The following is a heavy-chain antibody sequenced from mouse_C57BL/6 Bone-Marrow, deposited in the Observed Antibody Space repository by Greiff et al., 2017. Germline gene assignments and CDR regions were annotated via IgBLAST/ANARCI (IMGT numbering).Heavy chain of an antibody. J-gene: IGHJ4*01. Sequence: QVQLKQPGAELVKPGASVKLSCKASGYTFNSYWMHWVKQRPGRGLEWIGWIDPNSGGTKSTEQFKSKATLTVDKPSSTAYMQLSSLTSEYSAVCYCARSGCYYAIDYWGQGTSVTVSS. CDR2: IDPNSGGT. V-gene: IGHV1-72*01. CDR3: ARSGCYYAIDY. CDR1: GYTFNSYW. D-gene: IGHD1-3*01.